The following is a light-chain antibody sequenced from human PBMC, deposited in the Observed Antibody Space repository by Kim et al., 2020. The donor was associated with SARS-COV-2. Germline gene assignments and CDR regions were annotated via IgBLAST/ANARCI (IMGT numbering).Light chain of an antibody. CDR3: SSYTSSSTGGV. CDR1: SSDVGGYNS. V-gene: IGLV2-14*01. Sequence: QSALTQPASVSGSPGQSITISCTGTSSDVGGYNSVPWYQQHPGKAPKLMTYDVSKRPSGVSNRFSGSKSGNTASLTISGLQAEDEADYYCSSYTSSSTGGVFGGGTQLTVL. J-gene: IGLJ7*01. CDR2: DVS.